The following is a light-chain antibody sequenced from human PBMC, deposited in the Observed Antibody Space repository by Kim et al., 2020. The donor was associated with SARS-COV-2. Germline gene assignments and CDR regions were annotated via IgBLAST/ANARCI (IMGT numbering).Light chain of an antibody. Sequence: QAVVSQEPSLTVSPGGTVTLTCASSTGAVTSGHYPNWFQQKPGQAPRALIYSISSKYSWTPARFSGSLLGGKAALTLSGVQPEDEADYYCRLCYGGVWVFGGGTQLTVL. V-gene: IGLV7-43*01. CDR1: TGAVTSGHY. CDR3: RLCYGGVWV. J-gene: IGLJ3*02. CDR2: SIS.